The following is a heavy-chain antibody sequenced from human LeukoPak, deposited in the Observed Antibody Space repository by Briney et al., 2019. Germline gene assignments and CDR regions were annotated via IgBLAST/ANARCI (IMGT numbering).Heavy chain of an antibody. Sequence: SETLSLTCAVSGGSISSSNWWSWVRQPPGKGLEWIGEIYHSGSTNYNPSLKSRVTISVDKSKNQCSLKLSSVTAADTAVYYCAAYCSGGSCYGGSIDYWGQGTLVTVSS. CDR1: GGSISSSNW. CDR3: AAYCSGGSCYGGSIDY. CDR2: IYHSGST. J-gene: IGHJ4*02. V-gene: IGHV4-4*02. D-gene: IGHD2-15*01.